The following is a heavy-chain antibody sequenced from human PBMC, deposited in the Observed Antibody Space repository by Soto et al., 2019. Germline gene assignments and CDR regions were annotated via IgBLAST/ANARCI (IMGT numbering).Heavy chain of an antibody. CDR2: TSYDGSNK. J-gene: IGHJ4*02. CDR1: GFRFKSFV. D-gene: IGHD3-16*01. CDR3: ARWGTTGGFDL. Sequence: QLQLVESGGGVVQPGTSLRLSCAASGFRFKSFVMHWVRQAPGKGLEWVAFTSYDGSNKDYGDSVKGRFTVSRDNSRNTLLLQMDFLRPEDTALYYCARWGTTGGFDLWGQGTLVSVSS. V-gene: IGHV3-30*19.